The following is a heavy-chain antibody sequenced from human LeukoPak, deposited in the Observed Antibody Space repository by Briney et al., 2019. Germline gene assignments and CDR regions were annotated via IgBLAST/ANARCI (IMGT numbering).Heavy chain of an antibody. V-gene: IGHV4-4*02. J-gene: IGHJ4*02. Sequence: PSETLSLTCAVSGDSISSSNWWSWVRQPPGKGLEWIGEIYHSGSTTYSPSLKSRVTMSVDKSKNQFSLKLSSVTAADTAMYYCARVVSPDYYYDSSGYSYYFDYWGQGALVTVSS. D-gene: IGHD3-22*01. CDR1: GDSISSSNW. CDR3: ARVVSPDYYYDSSGYSYYFDY. CDR2: IYHSGST.